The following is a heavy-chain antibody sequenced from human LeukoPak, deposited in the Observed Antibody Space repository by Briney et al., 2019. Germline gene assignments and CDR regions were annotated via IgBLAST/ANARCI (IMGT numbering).Heavy chain of an antibody. Sequence: GGSLRLSCAASGFTFDDYAMHWVRQAPGKGLECVSGIRWNSCSIGYADSVKGRFTISRDNAKNSLYLQMNSLRAEDTASYYCAKVGRVISRIATVGYFDYWGQGTLVTVSS. J-gene: IGHJ4*02. V-gene: IGHV3-9*01. CDR1: GFTFDDYA. CDR3: AKVGRVISRIATVGYFDY. CDR2: IRWNSCSI. D-gene: IGHD6-13*01.